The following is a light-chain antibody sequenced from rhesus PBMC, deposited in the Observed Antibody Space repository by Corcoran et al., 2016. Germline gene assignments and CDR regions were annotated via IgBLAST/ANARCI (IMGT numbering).Light chain of an antibody. CDR2: EVS. CDR1: QSLLDSEDGNTY. CDR3: MQALEFPFT. J-gene: IGKJ3*01. Sequence: DIVMTQTPLSLPVTLGEPASISCRSSQSLLDSEDGNTYLEWYLQKPGQSPQLLFYEVSNRASGIPDRFSGSGSDTDCTLKISRVGARDIGVYYCMQALEFPFTFGPGTKLDIK. V-gene: IGKV2-104*01.